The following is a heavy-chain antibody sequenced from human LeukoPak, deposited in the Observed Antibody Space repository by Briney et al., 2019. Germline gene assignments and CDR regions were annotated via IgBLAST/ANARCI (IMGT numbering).Heavy chain of an antibody. Sequence: GGSLRLSCAASGFTFSSYAMSWVRQAPGKGLEWVSAISGSGGSTYYADSVKGRFTISRDNSKNTLYLQMNSLRAEDTAMYYCARGDDSGYYDYFDYWGQGALVTVSS. CDR2: ISGSGGST. D-gene: IGHD3-22*01. J-gene: IGHJ4*02. CDR1: GFTFSSYA. V-gene: IGHV3-23*01. CDR3: ARGDDSGYYDYFDY.